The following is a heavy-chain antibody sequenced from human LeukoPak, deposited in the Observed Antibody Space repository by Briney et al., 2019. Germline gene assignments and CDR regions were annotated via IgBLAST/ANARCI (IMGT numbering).Heavy chain of an antibody. CDR3: ARDETSTGYPVGMDV. CDR2: ISFTSSYI. CDR1: GFTFSDYS. V-gene: IGHV3-21*01. Sequence: AGGSLRLSCAASGFTFSDYSMNWVRQAPGRGLEWVSSISFTSSYIYYADSVKGRFTISRDNAKNSLYLQMNSLRAEDTAVYYCARDETSTGYPVGMDVWGQGTTVTVSS. J-gene: IGHJ6*02. D-gene: IGHD3-22*01.